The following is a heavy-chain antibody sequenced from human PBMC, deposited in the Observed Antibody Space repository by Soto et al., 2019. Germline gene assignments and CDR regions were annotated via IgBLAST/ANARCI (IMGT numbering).Heavy chain of an antibody. J-gene: IGHJ4*02. CDR1: GGSISSGDYY. V-gene: IGHV4-30-4*01. D-gene: IGHD4-17*01. Sequence: QVQLQESGPGLVKPSQTLSLTCTVSGGSISSGDYYWSWIRQPPGKGMEWIGYIYYSGSTYYNPALKSRVTISVDTSKNQFSLKLSSVTAADTAVYYCARDWARYGAGGFDYWGQGTLVTVSS. CDR3: ARDWARYGAGGFDY. CDR2: IYYSGST.